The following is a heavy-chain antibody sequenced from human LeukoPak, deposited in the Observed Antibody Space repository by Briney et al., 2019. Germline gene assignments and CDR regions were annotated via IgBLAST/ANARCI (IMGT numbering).Heavy chain of an antibody. CDR2: ISSGNSYI. D-gene: IGHD1/OR15-1a*01. J-gene: IGHJ6*03. V-gene: IGHV3-21*01. Sequence: GGSLRLSCAASGFTFSSYSMNWVRQAPGKGLEWVSSISSGNSYIYYAESVKGRFTISRDNAKNSLYLQMSSLRAEDTAVYYCARDFFNWNRKVYYYYMDVWGKGTTVTVSS. CDR3: ARDFFNWNRKVYYYYMDV. CDR1: GFTFSSYS.